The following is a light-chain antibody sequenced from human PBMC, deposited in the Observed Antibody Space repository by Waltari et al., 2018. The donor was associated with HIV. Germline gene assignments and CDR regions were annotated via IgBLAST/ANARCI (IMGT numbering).Light chain of an antibody. J-gene: IGLJ2*01. CDR2: ANI. CDR3: QSFDSSLTTSGVI. V-gene: IGLV1-40*01. CDR1: SANLGAGYD. Sequence: QSVLTQPPSVSGAPAQRVTISCTGSSANLGAGYDVHWYQPPPGTAPKLLLSANINRPSGVPDRFSVSKAGSSASLAITGLQAEDEAHYYCQSFDSSLTTSGVIFGGGTKLTVL.